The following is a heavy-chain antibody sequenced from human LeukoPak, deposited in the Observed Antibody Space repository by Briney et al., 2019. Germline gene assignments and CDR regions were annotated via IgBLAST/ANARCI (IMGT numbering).Heavy chain of an antibody. CDR2: IRAQAFGGTT. J-gene: IGHJ6*03. CDR1: GFTLGDYA. V-gene: IGHV3-49*03. D-gene: IGHD3-3*01. Sequence: GALRLSCSASGFTLGDYAVTWFRQAPGKGLEWVGFIRAQAFGGTTQYAASVRGRFTISRDDSNNIAYLQMSSLKNEDTALYFCSRRFLEWIGYMDVWGTGATVIVSS. CDR3: SRRFLEWIGYMDV.